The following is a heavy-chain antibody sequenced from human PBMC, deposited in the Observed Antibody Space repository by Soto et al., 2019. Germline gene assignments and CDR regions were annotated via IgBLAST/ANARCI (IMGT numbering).Heavy chain of an antibody. Sequence: GGSLRLSCAAAGFTFSSYAMSWVRQAPGKGLEWVSAITGSGGTTYYADSVKGRFTISRDNSKNTLYLQMNSLRAEDTAVYYCAKGSVGSGWYGDYWGQGTLVTVSS. D-gene: IGHD6-19*01. J-gene: IGHJ4*02. CDR2: ITGSGGTT. CDR3: AKGSVGSGWYGDY. CDR1: GFTFSSYA. V-gene: IGHV3-23*01.